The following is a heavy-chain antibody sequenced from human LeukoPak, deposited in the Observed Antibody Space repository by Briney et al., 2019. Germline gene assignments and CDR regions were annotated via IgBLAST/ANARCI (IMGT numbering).Heavy chain of an antibody. Sequence: GSLRLSCAASGFTFSSYSIHWVRQAPGKGLEWVAVISYDGSNKYYADSVKGRFTISRDNSKNTLYLEMNSLRAEDTAVYYCARTYGSGSYWHYYYYMDVWGKGTTVTISS. CDR2: ISYDGSNK. D-gene: IGHD3-10*01. V-gene: IGHV3-30*03. CDR1: GFTFSSYS. J-gene: IGHJ6*03. CDR3: ARTYGSGSYWHYYYYMDV.